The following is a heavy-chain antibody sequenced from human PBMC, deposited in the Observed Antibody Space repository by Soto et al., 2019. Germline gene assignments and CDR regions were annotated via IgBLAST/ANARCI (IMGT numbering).Heavy chain of an antibody. CDR1: GYTFTSFD. CDR2: MSPNSGNT. V-gene: IGHV1-8*01. J-gene: IGHJ4*02. Sequence: ASVKVSCKASGYTFTSFDMNWVRQATGQGLEWMGWMSPNSGNTGYAQKFQGRVTMTRNTSISTAYVELSSLRSEDTAVYCCARGVEAGYDYWGQGTLVTVSS. CDR3: ARGVEAGYDY. D-gene: IGHD5-12*01.